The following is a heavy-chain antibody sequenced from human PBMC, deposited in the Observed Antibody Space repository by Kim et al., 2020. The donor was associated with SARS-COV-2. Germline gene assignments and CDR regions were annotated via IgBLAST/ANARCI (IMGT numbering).Heavy chain of an antibody. V-gene: IGHV7-4-1*02. CDR3: ARPNYGSGTYRYFDH. D-gene: IGHD3-10*01. CDR1: GYSFSSYA. CDR2: IATNTGDP. J-gene: IGHJ4*02. Sequence: ASVKVSCKASGYSFSSYAMFWVRQAPGQGLEWMGWIATNTGDPTYAQGFTGRFVFSFDTSVSTAYLQITSLKAEDTAVYYCARPNYGSGTYRYFDHWGQGTLVTVSS.